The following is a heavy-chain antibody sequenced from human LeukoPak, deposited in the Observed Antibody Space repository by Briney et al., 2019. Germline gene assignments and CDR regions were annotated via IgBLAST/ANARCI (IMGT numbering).Heavy chain of an antibody. CDR1: DGSINNYY. D-gene: IGHD2-21*02. J-gene: IGHJ4*02. CDR2: VYYTGNT. CDR3: ARGGSGDAFDY. V-gene: IGHV4-59*01. Sequence: PSETLSLTCTVSDGSINNYYWSWIRQPPGKGLEWIGYVYYTGNTNYSPSLKSRGTILVDTSKNQFSLKLRSVTAADTAVYYCARGGSGDAFDYWGQGTLVIVSS.